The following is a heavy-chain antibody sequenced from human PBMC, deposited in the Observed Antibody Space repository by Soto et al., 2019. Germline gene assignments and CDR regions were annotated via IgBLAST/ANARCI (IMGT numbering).Heavy chain of an antibody. CDR3: VNDFEYSSSSGAFDI. J-gene: IGHJ3*02. V-gene: IGHV3-64D*09. D-gene: IGHD6-6*01. CDR1: GFTFSSYA. CDR2: ISRNGGRT. Sequence: GGSLRLSCSASGFTFSSYAMHWVRQAPGKGLEYVSAISRNGGRTYYAASVKGSVTISRDNSKNTLYLQMSSLSAEDTAVYYCVNDFEYSSSSGAFDIWGQGTMVTVSS.